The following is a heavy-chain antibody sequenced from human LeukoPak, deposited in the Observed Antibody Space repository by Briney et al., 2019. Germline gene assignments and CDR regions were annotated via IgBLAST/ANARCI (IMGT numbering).Heavy chain of an antibody. Sequence: SETLSLICTVSSGSIIRYHWSWIRQSAEKGLEWIGRISTSGSPNYNPSLRSRVSMSADTSKNQVSLQVTSVTAADTAVYYCARGRGTALNYFDLWGRGTLVTVSS. CDR1: SGSIIRYH. J-gene: IGHJ2*01. CDR3: ARGRGTALNYFDL. CDR2: ISTSGSP. D-gene: IGHD3-10*01. V-gene: IGHV4-4*07.